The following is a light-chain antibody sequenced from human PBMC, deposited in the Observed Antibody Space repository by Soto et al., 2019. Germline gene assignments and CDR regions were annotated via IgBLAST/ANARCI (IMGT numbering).Light chain of an antibody. CDR2: DVS. CDR1: STNVGSYNF. V-gene: IGLV2-11*01. Sequence: QSALTQPRSVSGSPGQSVTISCTGTSTNVGSYNFVSWYQQHPGKAPKFMIYDVSRRRSGVPDRFSGSRSGNTASLTISGLQAEDEADYYCCSYAGSYTLIFGGGTKLTVL. CDR3: CSYAGSYTLI. J-gene: IGLJ2*01.